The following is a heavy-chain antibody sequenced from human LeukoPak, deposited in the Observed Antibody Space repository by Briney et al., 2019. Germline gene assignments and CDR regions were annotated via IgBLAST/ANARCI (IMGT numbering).Heavy chain of an antibody. V-gene: IGHV3-53*01. CDR2: LYTSGTT. Sequence: GGSLRLSCAASGLTVSTNYMSWVRQAPGKGLEWVSVLYTSGTTYYADSVKGRFTISRDNSKNTLHLQMNSLRAEDTAVYYCAREILGSKSLSDCWGQGTLVTVSS. CDR1: GLTVSTNY. CDR3: AREILGSKSLSDC. D-gene: IGHD3-10*01. J-gene: IGHJ4*02.